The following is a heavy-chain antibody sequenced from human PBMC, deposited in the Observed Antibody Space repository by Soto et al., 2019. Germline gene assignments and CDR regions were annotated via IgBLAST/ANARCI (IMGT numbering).Heavy chain of an antibody. D-gene: IGHD2-21*02. CDR2: FYSGGST. J-gene: IGHJ2*01. CDR3: AREGGYGGDSGHWYFDL. CDR1: GFTVSSNY. Sequence: EVQLVETGGGLIQPGGSLRLSCAASGFTVSSNYMSWVRQAPGKGLEWVSVFYSGGSTYYADSVKGRFTISRDYSKNSRYLQMNSLRAEDTAVYYCAREGGYGGDSGHWYFDLWGRGTLVTVSS. V-gene: IGHV3-53*02.